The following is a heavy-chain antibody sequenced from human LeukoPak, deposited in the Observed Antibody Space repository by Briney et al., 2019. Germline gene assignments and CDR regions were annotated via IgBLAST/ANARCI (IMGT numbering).Heavy chain of an antibody. Sequence: GGSLRLSCAASGFTFSSYAMSWVRQAPGKGLEWVSAISGSGGSTYYADSVKGRFTISRDNSKNTLYLQMNSLRAEDTAVYYCAKASEYCSSTSCSSYYYYYYYMDVWGKGTTVTVSS. V-gene: IGHV3-23*01. J-gene: IGHJ6*03. CDR3: AKASEYCSSTSCSSYYYYYYYMDV. CDR1: GFTFSSYA. D-gene: IGHD2-2*01. CDR2: ISGSGGST.